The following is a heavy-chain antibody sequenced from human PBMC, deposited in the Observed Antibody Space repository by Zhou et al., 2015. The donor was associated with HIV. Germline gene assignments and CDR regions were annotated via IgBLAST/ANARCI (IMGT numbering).Heavy chain of an antibody. Sequence: QVQLVQSGAEVKKPGSSEKVSCKASGGTFSSYAISWVRQAPGQGLEWMGGIIPIFGTANYAQKFQGRVTITADESTSTAYMELSSLRSEDTAVYYCARDLMGYCSSTSCYRDYWGQGTLVTVSS. CDR1: GGTFSSYA. CDR3: ARDLMGYCSSTSCYRDY. V-gene: IGHV1-69*01. J-gene: IGHJ4*02. D-gene: IGHD2-2*01. CDR2: IIPIFGTA.